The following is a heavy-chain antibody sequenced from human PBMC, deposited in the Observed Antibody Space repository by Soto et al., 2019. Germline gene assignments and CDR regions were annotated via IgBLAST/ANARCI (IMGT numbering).Heavy chain of an antibody. V-gene: IGHV1-18*01. D-gene: IGHD6-13*01. CDR2: ISAYNGNT. CDR3: ARDRMAAGAYYYYGMDV. CDR1: GYTFTSYG. J-gene: IGHJ6*02. Sequence: QVQLVQSGAEVKKPGASVKVSCKASGYTFTSYGISWVRQAPGQGLEWMGWISAYNGNTNYAQKLQGRVTMTTDTSTSTAYMELRSLRSDDTAVYYCARDRMAAGAYYYYGMDVWGQGTTVTVSS.